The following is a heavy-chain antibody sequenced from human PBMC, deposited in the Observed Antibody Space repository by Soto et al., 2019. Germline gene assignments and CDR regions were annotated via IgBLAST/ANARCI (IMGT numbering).Heavy chain of an antibody. D-gene: IGHD3-10*01. J-gene: IGHJ6*02. CDR3: ARDAPYYQQYYYTMEV. V-gene: IGHV4-4*07. CDR1: GGSISAYY. Sequence: LSLTCSVSGGSISAYYWSWIRQSAGEGLEWIGRVYDGGRTNYNPSLKSRVTMSVDTSRNQISLKLTSVTAADTAVYFCARDAPYYQQYYYTMEVWGQGTKVTVSS. CDR2: VYDGGRT.